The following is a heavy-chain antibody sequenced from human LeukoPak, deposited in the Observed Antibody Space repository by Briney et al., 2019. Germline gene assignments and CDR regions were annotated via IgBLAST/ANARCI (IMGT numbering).Heavy chain of an antibody. V-gene: IGHV3-53*01. D-gene: IGHD3-10*01. CDR1: GFTVSSNY. Sequence: GGSLRLSCAASGFTVSSNYMSWVRQAPGKGLEWVSVIYSGGSTYYADSVKGRFTISRDNSKNTLYLQMNSLRAEDTAVYYCARAYYYGSGSPHWGQGTLVTVSS. CDR2: IYSGGST. J-gene: IGHJ4*02. CDR3: ARAYYYGSGSPH.